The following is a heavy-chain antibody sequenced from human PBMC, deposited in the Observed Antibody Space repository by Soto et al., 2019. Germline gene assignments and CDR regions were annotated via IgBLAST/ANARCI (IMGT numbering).Heavy chain of an antibody. V-gene: IGHV3-23*01. CDR3: AKTGFGRYCSSTSCVHFDY. J-gene: IGHJ4*02. CDR1: GFTFTTYA. CDR2: ISGSGGST. Sequence: EVQVLASGGGLVQPGGSLRLSCVASGFTFTTYAMTWVRQAPGKGLEWVSIISGSGGSTHYADSVKGRFIISRDNSKNTLYLQMNGLRAEYTAVYYCAKTGFGRYCSSTSCVHFDYWGQGTLVTVSS. D-gene: IGHD2-2*01.